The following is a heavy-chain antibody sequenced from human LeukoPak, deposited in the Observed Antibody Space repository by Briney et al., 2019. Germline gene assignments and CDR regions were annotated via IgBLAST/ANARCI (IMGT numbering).Heavy chain of an antibody. CDR1: GGSFSGYY. V-gene: IGHV4-34*01. CDR3: ARGVPASSRGYNWNPPLRPYYYYYMDV. Sequence: SETLSLTCAVYGGSFSGYYWSWIRQPPGKGLEWIGEINHSGSTNYNPSLKSRVTISVDTSKNQFSLKLSSVTAADTAVYYCARGVPASSRGYNWNPPLRPYYYYYMDVWGKGTTVTVSS. CDR2: INHSGST. D-gene: IGHD1-20*01. J-gene: IGHJ6*03.